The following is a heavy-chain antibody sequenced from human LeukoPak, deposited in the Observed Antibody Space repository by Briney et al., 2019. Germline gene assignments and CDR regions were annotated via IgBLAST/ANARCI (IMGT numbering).Heavy chain of an antibody. CDR1: GGTFSSYA. V-gene: IGHV1-69*05. CDR3: AKDLDVRGVSNILDY. CDR2: IIPIFGTA. Sequence: GASVKVSCKASGGTFSSYAISWVRQAPGQGLEWMGGIIPIFGTANYAQKFQGRVTITTDESTSTAYMELSSLRSEDTAVYYCAKDLDVRGVSNILDYWGQGTLVTVSS. J-gene: IGHJ4*02. D-gene: IGHD3-10*02.